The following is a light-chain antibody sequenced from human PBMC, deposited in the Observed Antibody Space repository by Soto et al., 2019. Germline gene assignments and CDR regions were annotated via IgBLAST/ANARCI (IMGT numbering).Light chain of an antibody. CDR2: GAS. CDR1: QSVRSN. V-gene: IGKV3-15*01. Sequence: EIVLTQSPGTLSLSPGESATLSCRASQSVRSNLAWYQQRPGQAPRLLIYGASIRAPGIPARFSGGGSGTEFTLTITSLQSEDFAVYYCQQYENWPYTFGQGTRLEIK. CDR3: QQYENWPYT. J-gene: IGKJ5*01.